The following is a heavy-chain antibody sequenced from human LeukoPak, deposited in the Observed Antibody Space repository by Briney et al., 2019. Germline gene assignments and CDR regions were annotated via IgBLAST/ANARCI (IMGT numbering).Heavy chain of an antibody. V-gene: IGHV3-15*01. CDR3: TTKDV. J-gene: IGHJ6*02. CDR1: EFTFSNAW. Sequence: GGSLRLSCAASEFTFSNAWMSRVRQAPGKGLEWVGRIKSKTGGGTTDYAAPVKGRFTVSRDDSENTLYLQMNSLTTEDTAVYYCTTKDVWGQGTTVTVSS. CDR2: IKSKTGGGTT.